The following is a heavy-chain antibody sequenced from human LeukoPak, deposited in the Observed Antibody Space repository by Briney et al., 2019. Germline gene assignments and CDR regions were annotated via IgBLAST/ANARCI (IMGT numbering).Heavy chain of an antibody. J-gene: IGHJ4*02. CDR2: IIPILGIA. Sequence: SVKVSCKASGGTFSSYAISWVRQAPGQGLEWMGRIIPILGIANYAQKFQGRVTITADKSTSTAYMELRSLRSDDTAVYYCARDSITIFGVGNFDYWGQGTLVTVSS. CDR3: ARDSITIFGVGNFDY. CDR1: GGTFSSYA. V-gene: IGHV1-69*04. D-gene: IGHD3-3*01.